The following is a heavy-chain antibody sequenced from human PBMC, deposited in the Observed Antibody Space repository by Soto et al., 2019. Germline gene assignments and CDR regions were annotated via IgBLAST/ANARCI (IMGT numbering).Heavy chain of an antibody. Sequence: SLRLSCAASGFTFSSYEMNWVRQGPGKGLEWVSYISSSGSTIYYADSVKGRFTISRDNANNSLYLQMNSLRAEDTAVYYCARDNLYYYWGQGTLVTVSS. J-gene: IGHJ4*02. CDR2: ISSSGSTI. CDR1: GFTFSSYE. CDR3: ARDNLYYY. D-gene: IGHD3-16*01. V-gene: IGHV3-48*03.